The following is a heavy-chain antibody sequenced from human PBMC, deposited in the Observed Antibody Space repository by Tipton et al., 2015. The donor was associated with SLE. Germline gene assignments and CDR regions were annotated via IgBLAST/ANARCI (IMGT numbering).Heavy chain of an antibody. CDR2: ITSSSSLL. D-gene: IGHD3-10*01. CDR3: AREGSGNYFYYMDV. Sequence: SLRLSCAASGFTFSNYDMNWVRQAPGRGLEWISFITSSSSLLYSADSVKGRFTISRDNAKNSLFLQMNSLRGEDTAVYYCAREGSGNYFYYMDVWGKGTTVTVSS. CDR1: GFTFSNYD. V-gene: IGHV3-48*03. J-gene: IGHJ6*03.